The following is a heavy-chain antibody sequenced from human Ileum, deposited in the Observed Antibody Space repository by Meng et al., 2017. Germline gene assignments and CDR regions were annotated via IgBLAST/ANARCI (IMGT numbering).Heavy chain of an antibody. Sequence: GQVLVSPSGTLARTVSVSGLCSRSSDWWSWVRQPQGKGLEWIAEMNLGGSPNYNPSLKSRVTMSVDKSNDHLSLQLTSATAADTAVYYCAHIFDSWGQGTLVTVSS. CDR2: MNLGGSP. CDR3: AHIFDS. CDR1: GLCSRSSDW. V-gene: IGHV4-4*02. J-gene: IGHJ4*02.